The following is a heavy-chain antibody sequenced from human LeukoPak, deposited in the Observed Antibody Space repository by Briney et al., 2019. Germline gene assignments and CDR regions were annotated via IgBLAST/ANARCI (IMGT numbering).Heavy chain of an antibody. CDR1: GYTFTSYD. CDR3: ARDIRRGYSGYGRIRAAFDI. J-gene: IGHJ3*02. D-gene: IGHD5-12*01. CDR2: MNPNSGNT. Sequence: GASVKVSCKASGYTFTSYDINWVRQATGQGLEWMGWMNPNSGNTGYAQKFQGRVTMTRNTSISTAYMELSSLRSEDTAVYYCARDIRRGYSGYGRIRAAFDIWGQGTMVTVSS. V-gene: IGHV1-8*01.